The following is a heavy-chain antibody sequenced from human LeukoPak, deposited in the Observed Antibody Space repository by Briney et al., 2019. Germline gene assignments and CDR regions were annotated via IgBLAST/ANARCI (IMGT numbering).Heavy chain of an antibody. J-gene: IGHJ4*02. CDR2: MYHSGST. CDR1: GYSINSGYF. CDR3: ARHRLFDSSGYYYDFDY. D-gene: IGHD3-22*01. Sequence: PSETLSLTCAVSGYSINSGYFWGWIRQPPGKGLEYSGSMYHSGSTYHNPSLKSRVTISVDTSKNQFSLKLTSVTAADTAVYYCARHRLFDSSGYYYDFDYWGQGTMVTVSS. V-gene: IGHV4-38-2*01.